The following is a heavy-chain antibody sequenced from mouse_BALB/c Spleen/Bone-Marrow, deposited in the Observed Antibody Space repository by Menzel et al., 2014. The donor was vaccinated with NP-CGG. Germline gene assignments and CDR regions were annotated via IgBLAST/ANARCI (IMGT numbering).Heavy chain of an antibody. CDR1: GFDFSRYW. CDR2: INPDSSTI. Sequence: EVKLVESGGGLMQPGGSLKLSCAASGFDFSRYWMSWVRQAPGKGLEWIGEINPDSSTINYTPSLRDKFIISRDNAKNTLYLQMSKVRSEDTALYYCARPPIYYDYAWFAYWGQGTLVTVSA. V-gene: IGHV4-1*02. J-gene: IGHJ3*01. D-gene: IGHD2-4*01. CDR3: ARPPIYYDYAWFAY.